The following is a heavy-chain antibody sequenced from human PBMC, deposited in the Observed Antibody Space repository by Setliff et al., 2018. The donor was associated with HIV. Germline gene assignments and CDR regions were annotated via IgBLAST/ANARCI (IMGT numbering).Heavy chain of an antibody. J-gene: IGHJ5*02. Sequence: SVKVSCKASGGTFSSYAISWVRQAPGQGLEWMGGNIPIYGTSNDAQKFQGRVTITADVSTSTAYMELSSLRVDDTAAYYCAKGVKWLAPWGQGIQVTVSS. CDR1: GGTFSSYA. CDR2: NIPIYGTS. D-gene: IGHD3-16*01. V-gene: IGHV1-69*13. CDR3: AKGVKWLAP.